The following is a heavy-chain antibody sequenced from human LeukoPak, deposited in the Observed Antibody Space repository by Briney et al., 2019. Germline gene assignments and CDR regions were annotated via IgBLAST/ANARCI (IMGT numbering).Heavy chain of an antibody. J-gene: IGHJ5*02. V-gene: IGHV4-34*01. CDR3: ARGTPEIAAAGTSTNWFDP. D-gene: IGHD6-13*01. Sequence: PSETLSLTCAVYGGSFSGYYWGWIRQPPGKGLEWIGEINHSGSTNYNPSLKSRVTISVDTSKNQFSLKLSSVTAADTAVYYCARGTPEIAAAGTSTNWFDPWGQGTLVTVSS. CDR1: GGSFSGYY. CDR2: INHSGST.